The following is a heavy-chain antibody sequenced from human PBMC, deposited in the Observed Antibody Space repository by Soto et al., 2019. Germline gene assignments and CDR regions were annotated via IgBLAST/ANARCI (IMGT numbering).Heavy chain of an antibody. J-gene: IGHJ6*02. V-gene: IGHV4-59*01. Sequence: SETLSLTCTVCGDSISSYYWSWIRQPPGKGLEWIGYIYYSGSTNYHPSLKRRVIISVDTSKNQFSLKLSSVTAADTAVYYCARARYNWNYGDYYYGMDVWGQGTTVTVSS. CDR2: IYYSGST. D-gene: IGHD1-7*01. CDR3: ARARYNWNYGDYYYGMDV. CDR1: GDSISSYY.